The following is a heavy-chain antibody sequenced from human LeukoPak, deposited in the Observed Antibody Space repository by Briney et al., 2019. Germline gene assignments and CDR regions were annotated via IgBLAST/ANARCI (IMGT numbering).Heavy chain of an antibody. Sequence: PGGSLRLSCAASGFFTFNNYWMHRVRQAPGKGLVWVSRINTDGSTTNYADSVMGRFTISRDNAKNILYLQMNSLRVEDTAVYYCARAYNSGPDYWGQGTLVTVSS. J-gene: IGHJ4*02. CDR1: GFFTFNNYW. CDR2: INTDGSTT. V-gene: IGHV3-74*01. CDR3: ARAYNSGPDY. D-gene: IGHD3-22*01.